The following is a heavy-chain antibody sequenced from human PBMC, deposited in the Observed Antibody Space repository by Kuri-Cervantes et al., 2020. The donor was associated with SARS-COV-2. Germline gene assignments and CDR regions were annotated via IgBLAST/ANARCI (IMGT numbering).Heavy chain of an antibody. CDR2: IFSKGDT. V-gene: IGHV2-26*01. J-gene: IGHJ5*01. Sequence: SGPTLVKHTERLTLTCDGTGFSRTNPKMGVTWIRMPPGKALDWLALIFSKGDTSYNRSLRRGLTISRDTSKSQVFLTMTNVDPVDTATYFCARVLRLETFGFWFDPWGQGILVTVPS. CDR1: GFSRTNPKMG. CDR3: ARVLRLETFGFWFDP. D-gene: IGHD3-3*01.